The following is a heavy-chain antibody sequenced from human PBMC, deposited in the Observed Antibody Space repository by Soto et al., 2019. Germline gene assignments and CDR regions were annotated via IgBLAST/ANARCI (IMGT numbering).Heavy chain of an antibody. V-gene: IGHV4-39*01. Sequence: SEIMCLTCTVSGGSISSSSYYWGCIRQPPGKGLEWIGSIYYSGSTYYNPSLKSRVTISVDTSKNQFSLKLSSVTAADTAVYYCARRNLYSNYGWFDPWGQGTLVTSPQ. CDR3: ARRNLYSNYGWFDP. CDR2: IYYSGST. CDR1: GGSISSSSYY. D-gene: IGHD4-4*01. J-gene: IGHJ5*02.